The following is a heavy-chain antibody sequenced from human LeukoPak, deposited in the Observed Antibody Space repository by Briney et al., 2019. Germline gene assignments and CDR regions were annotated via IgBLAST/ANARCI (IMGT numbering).Heavy chain of an antibody. V-gene: IGHV3-23*01. Sequence: GGSLRLSCAASGFTFSSSAMSWVRQAPGKGLEWVSGIGGSGVTTYYADSVKGRFTISRDNSKNTLYLQMNSLRAEDTAVYYCARGKNHYYHSNEEGWFDPWGQGTLVTVSS. D-gene: IGHD3-22*01. CDR3: ARGKNHYYHSNEEGWFDP. J-gene: IGHJ5*02. CDR1: GFTFSSSA. CDR2: IGGSGVTT.